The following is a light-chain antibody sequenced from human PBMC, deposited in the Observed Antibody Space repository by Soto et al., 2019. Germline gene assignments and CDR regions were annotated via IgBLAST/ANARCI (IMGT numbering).Light chain of an antibody. V-gene: IGKV4-1*01. Sequence: DIVMTQSPDSLAVSLGERATINCKSSQSVLYSSNNKNYLAWYQQKPGQPPTLLIYWASTRESGVPDRFSGSGSGTDFTLTISILQAEDVAVYYCKQYYSTPLTFGQGTKVEIK. CDR1: QSVLYSSNNKNY. CDR2: WAS. J-gene: IGKJ1*01. CDR3: KQYYSTPLT.